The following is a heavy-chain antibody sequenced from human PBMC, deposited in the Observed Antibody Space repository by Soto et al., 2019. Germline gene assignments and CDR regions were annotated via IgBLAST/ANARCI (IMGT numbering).Heavy chain of an antibody. J-gene: IGHJ4*02. V-gene: IGHV4-4*02. Sequence: SETLSLTCAVSSGSISSSNWWSWVRQPPGKGLEWIGEIYHSGSTNYNPSLKSRVTISVDKSKNQFSLKLSSVTAADTAVYYCAGMVPLGLGELSQRDYFDYWGQGTLVTVSS. CDR1: SGSISSSNW. CDR3: AGMVPLGLGELSQRDYFDY. CDR2: IYHSGST. D-gene: IGHD3-16*02.